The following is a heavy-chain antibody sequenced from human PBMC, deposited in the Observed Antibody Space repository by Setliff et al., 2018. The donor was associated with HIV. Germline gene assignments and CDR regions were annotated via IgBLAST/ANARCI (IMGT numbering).Heavy chain of an antibody. CDR1: GYTLTKLS. J-gene: IGHJ4*02. D-gene: IGHD3-3*01. CDR2: FDPEDGET. V-gene: IGHV1-24*01. Sequence: PGASVKVSCKVSGYTLTKLSIHWVRQGPGKGLEWMGGFDPEDGETIYAQKFQGRVTMTEDTSIDTAYMRMSSLRSEDTAVYYCATRPRDDFWSGFDYWGRGTLVTVSS. CDR3: ATRPRDDFWSGFDY.